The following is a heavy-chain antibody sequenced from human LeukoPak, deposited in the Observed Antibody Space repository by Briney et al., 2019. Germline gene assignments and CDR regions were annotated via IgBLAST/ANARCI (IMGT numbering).Heavy chain of an antibody. CDR3: ARAGPYYYYGMDV. V-gene: IGHV1-2*04. CDR2: INPNSGGT. J-gene: IGHJ6*02. D-gene: IGHD1-1*01. Sequence: ASVKVSCKASGYTFTGYYMHWVRQAPGRGLEWMGWINPNSGGTNYAQKFQGWVTMTRDTSISTAYMELSRLRSDDTAVYYCARAGPYYYYGMDVWGQGTTVTVS. CDR1: GYTFTGYY.